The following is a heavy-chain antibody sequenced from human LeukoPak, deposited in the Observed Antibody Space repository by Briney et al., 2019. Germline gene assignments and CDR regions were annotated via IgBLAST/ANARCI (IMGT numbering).Heavy chain of an antibody. CDR1: GGSISSSSYY. J-gene: IGHJ6*02. Sequence: SETLSLTCTVSGGSISSSSYYWGWIRQPPGTGLEWLGSIYYSGSTYYNPSLKSRVTISVDTSKNQFSLKLSSVTAADTAVYYCARNYDSSGYYYAGGYGMDVWGQGTAVTVSS. D-gene: IGHD3-22*01. V-gene: IGHV4-39*01. CDR3: ARNYDSSGYYYAGGYGMDV. CDR2: IYYSGST.